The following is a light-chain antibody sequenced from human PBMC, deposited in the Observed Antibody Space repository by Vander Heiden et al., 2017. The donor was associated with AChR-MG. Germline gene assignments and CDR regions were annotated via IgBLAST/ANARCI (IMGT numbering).Light chain of an antibody. CDR3: QQYDIYWA. CDR2: KAS. J-gene: IGKJ1*01. V-gene: IGKV1-5*03. CDR1: QNINRR. Sequence: DIQMTQSSSALSASVGDRVTITCRASQNINRRLAWYQQKPGKAPKLLIYKASTLETGVPSRFSGSGSGTEFAFTSSSLQPDDFATYSCQQYDIYWAFGQGAEVEIK.